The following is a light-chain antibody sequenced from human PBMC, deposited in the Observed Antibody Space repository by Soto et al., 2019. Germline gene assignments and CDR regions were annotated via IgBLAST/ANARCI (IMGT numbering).Light chain of an antibody. CDR3: QQYGSSHPIT. V-gene: IGKV3-20*01. CDR1: QSVSNNY. CDR2: AAS. Sequence: IVLTKSTCPLSLSPWKRATLSCRASQSVSNNYLAWYQQKPGQAPRLLFYAASSRATDIPDRVSGSGSGTHFTLTINRLEPEDSALYYCQQYGSSHPITFGQGTRLEIK. J-gene: IGKJ5*01.